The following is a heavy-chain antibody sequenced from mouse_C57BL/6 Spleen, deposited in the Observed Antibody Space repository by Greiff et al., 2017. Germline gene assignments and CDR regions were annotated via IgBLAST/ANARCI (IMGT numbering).Heavy chain of an antibody. CDR1: GFTFSSYA. CDR3: ARAYSYFDD. J-gene: IGHJ2*01. V-gene: IGHV5-4*01. Sequence: EVQLVESGGGLVKPGGSLKLSCAASGFTFSSYAMSWVRQTPEKRLEWVATISDGGSYTYYPDNVKGRFTISRDNAKNNLYLQMSHLKSEDTAMXYCARAYSYFDDWGQGTTLTVSS. CDR2: ISDGGSYT. D-gene: IGHD2-10*01.